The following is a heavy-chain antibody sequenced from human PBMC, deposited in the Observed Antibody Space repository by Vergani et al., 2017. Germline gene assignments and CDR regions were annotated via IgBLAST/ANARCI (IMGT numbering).Heavy chain of an antibody. V-gene: IGHV3-23*04. Sequence: VQLVESGGGVVQPGRSLRLSCAASGFTFSSYAMSWVRQAPGKGLEWVSAISGSGGSTYYADSVKGRFTISRDNSKNTLYLQMNSLRAEDTAVYYCAQERFLGSVWYHYFDYWGQGTLVTVSS. CDR2: ISGSGGST. D-gene: IGHD6-19*01. CDR1: GFTFSSYA. CDR3: AQERFLGSVWYHYFDY. J-gene: IGHJ4*02.